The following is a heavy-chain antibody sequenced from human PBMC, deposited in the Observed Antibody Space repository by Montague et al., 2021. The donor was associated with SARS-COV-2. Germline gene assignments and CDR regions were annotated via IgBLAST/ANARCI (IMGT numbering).Heavy chain of an antibody. CDR1: GGSISSYY. V-gene: IGHV4-59*01. D-gene: IGHD3-10*01. Sequence: SETLSLTCTVSGGSISSYYWSWIRQPPGKGLEWIGYIYYSGSTNYNPSLKSRVTISVDTSKNQFSLKLSSVTAADTAVYYCARAIPNPKLLWFRELLYINYFDYWGQGTLVTVSS. CDR3: ARAIPNPKLLWFRELLYINYFDY. J-gene: IGHJ4*02. CDR2: IYYSGST.